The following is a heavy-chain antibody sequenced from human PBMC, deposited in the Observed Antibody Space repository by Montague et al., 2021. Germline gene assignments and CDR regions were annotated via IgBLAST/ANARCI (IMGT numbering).Heavy chain of an antibody. CDR1: GYTFSDYW. Sequence: QSGAEVKKPGEPLKISCKTSGYTFSDYWIAWVRQMPGKGLDWMRIIYPGDSDVKYSPSFQGQVTISVDKSVTTAYPQLTSLRASDSAMYYCARLALKDYTGRGPLGNWGQGTLVTVSS. CDR3: ARLALKDYTGRGPLGN. CDR2: IYPGDSDV. J-gene: IGHJ4*02. D-gene: IGHD4-11*01. V-gene: IGHV5-51*01.